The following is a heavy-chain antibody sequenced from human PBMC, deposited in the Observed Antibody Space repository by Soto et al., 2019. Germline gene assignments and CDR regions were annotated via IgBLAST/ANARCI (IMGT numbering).Heavy chain of an antibody. CDR1: GGSISSGGYY. CDR3: AREPSI. J-gene: IGHJ4*02. Sequence: QVQLQESGPGLVKPSQTLSLTCTVSGGSISSGGYYWSWTRQHPGKGLEWIGYIYYSGSTYYNPSLKSRXXISVDTSXXXXSXXLSFVTAADTAVXYCAREPSIWGQGTLVTVSS. CDR2: IYYSGST. V-gene: IGHV4-31*03.